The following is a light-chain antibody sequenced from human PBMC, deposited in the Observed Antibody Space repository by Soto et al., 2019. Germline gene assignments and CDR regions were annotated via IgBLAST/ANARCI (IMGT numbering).Light chain of an antibody. CDR3: HQYGTSPLT. CDR2: DAS. V-gene: IGKV3D-20*01. Sequence: EFVLTQSPATLSLSPGERATLSCGASHSVRSSCLAWYQQKPGLAPRLLIYDASSRATGIPDRFSGSGSGTDFTLTISTLEPEDVAVYYCHQYGTSPLTFGGGTKVDI. J-gene: IGKJ4*01. CDR1: HSVRSSC.